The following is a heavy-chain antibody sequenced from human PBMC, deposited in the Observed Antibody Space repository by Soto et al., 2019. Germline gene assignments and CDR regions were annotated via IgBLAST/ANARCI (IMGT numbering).Heavy chain of an antibody. CDR2: ISGSGGST. J-gene: IGHJ4*02. CDR3: AKAMSRLQYPPSFDY. D-gene: IGHD2-2*01. CDR1: GFTFSSYA. V-gene: IGHV3-23*01. Sequence: GGSLRLSCAASGFTFSSYAMSWVRQAPGKGLEWVSAISGSGGSTYYADSVKGRFTISRDNSKNTLYLQMNSLRAEDTAVYYCAKAMSRLQYPPSFDYWGQGTLVTVSS.